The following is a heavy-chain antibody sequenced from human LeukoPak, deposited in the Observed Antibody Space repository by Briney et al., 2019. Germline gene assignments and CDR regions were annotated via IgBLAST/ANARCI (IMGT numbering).Heavy chain of an antibody. Sequence: SETLSLTCAVYGGSFSGYYWSWIRQPPGKGLEWIGSIYYSGSTYYNPSLKSRVTISVDTSKNQFSLKLSSVTAADTAVYYCARVYSGSFTTGFDYWGQGTLVTVSS. CDR1: GGSFSGYY. V-gene: IGHV4-34*01. D-gene: IGHD1-26*01. CDR3: ARVYSGSFTTGFDY. CDR2: IYYSGST. J-gene: IGHJ4*02.